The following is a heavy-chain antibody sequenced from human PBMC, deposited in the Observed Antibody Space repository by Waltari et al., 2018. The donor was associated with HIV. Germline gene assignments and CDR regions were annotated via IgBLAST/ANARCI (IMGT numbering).Heavy chain of an antibody. CDR3: AKEEAWFYSDSSGYT. Sequence: EVQLLESGGGLVQPGESLRPPCAASGFTLSSYAMSWVCQTPGKGLEWVSVISGRAASTYYADSVKGRFTISRDNSMNTLYLQMNSLRAEDTAVYYCAKEEAWFYSDSSGYTWGQGTLVTVSS. CDR1: GFTLSSYA. CDR2: ISGRAAST. D-gene: IGHD3-22*01. V-gene: IGHV3-23*01. J-gene: IGHJ5*02.